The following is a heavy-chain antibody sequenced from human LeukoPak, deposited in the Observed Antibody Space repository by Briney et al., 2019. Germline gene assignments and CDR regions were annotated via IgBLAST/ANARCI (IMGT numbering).Heavy chain of an antibody. CDR1: GFTFDDYA. CDR3: AKDIVPAYYYGSGSYYGGPFDY. V-gene: IGHV3-9*01. D-gene: IGHD3-10*01. Sequence: GRSLRLSCAASGFTFDDYAMHWVRQAPGKGLEWVSGISWNSGSIGYADSVKGRFTISRDNAKNSLYLQMNSLRAEDTALYYCAKDIVPAYYYGSGSYYGGPFDYWGQGTLVTVSS. CDR2: ISWNSGSI. J-gene: IGHJ4*02.